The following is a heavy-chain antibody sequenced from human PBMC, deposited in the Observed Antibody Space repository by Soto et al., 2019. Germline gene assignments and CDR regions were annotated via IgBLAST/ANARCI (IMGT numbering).Heavy chain of an antibody. V-gene: IGHV1-18*01. CDR3: ARGITISTYYYYYYMDV. CDR2: ISAYNGNT. Sequence: ASVKVSCKASGYTFTSYGISCVRQAPGQGLEWMGWISAYNGNTNYAQKLQGRVTVTTGTSTSTAYMELRSLRSDDTAVYYCARGITISTYYYYYYMDVWXKGTTVTVSS. J-gene: IGHJ6*03. CDR1: GYTFTSYG. D-gene: IGHD3-3*01.